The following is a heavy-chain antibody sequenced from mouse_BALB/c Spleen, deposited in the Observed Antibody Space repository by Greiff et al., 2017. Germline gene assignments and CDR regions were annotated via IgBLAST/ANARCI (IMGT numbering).Heavy chain of an antibody. CDR2: IDPYNGGT. V-gene: IGHV1S135*01. CDR3: ARDPFTTVVADYAMDY. D-gene: IGHD1-1*01. J-gene: IGHJ4*01. CDR1: GYSFTDYN. Sequence: VHVKQSGPELVKPGASVKVSCKASGYSFTDYNMYWVKQSHGKSLEWIGYIDPYNGGTSYNQKFKGKATLTVDKSSSTAFMHLNSLTSEDSAVYYCARDPFTTVVADYAMDYWGQGTSVTVSS.